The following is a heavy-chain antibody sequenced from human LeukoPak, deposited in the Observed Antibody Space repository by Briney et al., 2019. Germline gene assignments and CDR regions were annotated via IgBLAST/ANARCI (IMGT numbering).Heavy chain of an antibody. D-gene: IGHD6-19*01. CDR3: ARESGYSSGWYEGYFDF. CDR1: GSTVSSNY. J-gene: IGHJ4*02. Sequence: GGSLRLSCAASGSTVSSNYMSWVRQAPGKGLEWVSVIYSGGSTYYADSVKGRFTISRDNSKNTLYLQMNSLRAEDTAVYYCARESGYSSGWYEGYFDFWGQGTLVTVSS. CDR2: IYSGGST. V-gene: IGHV3-53*01.